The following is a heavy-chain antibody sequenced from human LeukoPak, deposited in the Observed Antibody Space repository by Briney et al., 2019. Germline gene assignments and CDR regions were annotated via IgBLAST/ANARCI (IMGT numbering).Heavy chain of an antibody. CDR2: IYYSGST. D-gene: IGHD6-19*01. Sequence: SETLSLTCTVSGGSISSYYWSWIRPPPGKGLEWIGYIYYSGSTNYNPSLKSRVTISVDTSKNQFSLKLSSVTAADTAVYYCAREGPHSSRWYFWFDPWGQGTLVTVSS. V-gene: IGHV4-59*01. CDR1: GGSISSYY. J-gene: IGHJ5*02. CDR3: AREGPHSSRWYFWFDP.